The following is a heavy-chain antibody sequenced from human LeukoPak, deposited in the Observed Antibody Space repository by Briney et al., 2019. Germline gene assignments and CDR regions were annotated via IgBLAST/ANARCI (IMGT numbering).Heavy chain of an antibody. J-gene: IGHJ4*02. CDR1: GFTFSSYS. CDR2: ISSSSSTI. CDR3: ARRGYGDYAPFDY. D-gene: IGHD4-17*01. Sequence: PGGSLRLSCAASGFTFSSYSMNWVRQAPGKGLEWVSYISSSSSTIYYADSVKGRFTISRDNAKNSLYLQMNSLRAEDTAVYYCARRGYGDYAPFDYWGQGTLVTVSS. V-gene: IGHV3-48*01.